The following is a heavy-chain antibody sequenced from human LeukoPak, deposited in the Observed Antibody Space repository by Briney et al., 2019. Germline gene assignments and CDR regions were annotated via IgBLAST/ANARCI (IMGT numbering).Heavy chain of an antibody. CDR2: ISTDGTST. Sequence: GGSLRLSCAASGFRFSDYWMFWVRQAPGKWPVWVSHISTDGTSTTYADSVKGRFTISRDNAKNTMYLHMNSLRVEDTAVYYCARFSSAGEDYWGQGTLVTVSS. CDR3: ARFSSAGEDY. V-gene: IGHV3-74*01. J-gene: IGHJ4*02. CDR1: GFRFSDYW. D-gene: IGHD2-15*01.